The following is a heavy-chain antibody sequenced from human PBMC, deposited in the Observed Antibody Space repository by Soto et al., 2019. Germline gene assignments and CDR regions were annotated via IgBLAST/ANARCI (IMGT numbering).Heavy chain of an antibody. CDR3: ARLGSLGHPYYYAVDV. Sequence: QVLLVASGGGLVRPGGSLRLSCSASGFIFTDYYMTWIRQVPGKGLEWVSHICSDGRDIYYADSMEGRLSVSRDNSENSLFLQMDSLRAEDTAVYYCARLGSLGHPYYYAVDVWGQGTPVTVSS. D-gene: IGHD1-26*01. CDR2: ICSDGRDI. CDR1: GFIFTDYY. V-gene: IGHV3-11*01. J-gene: IGHJ6*02.